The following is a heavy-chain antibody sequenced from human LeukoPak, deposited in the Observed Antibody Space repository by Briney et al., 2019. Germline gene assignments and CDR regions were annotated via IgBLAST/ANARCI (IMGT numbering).Heavy chain of an antibody. CDR3: AKDTIKWGSYRYFDY. J-gene: IGHJ4*02. D-gene: IGHD3-16*02. CDR1: GFTFSSYA. V-gene: IGHV3-23*01. Sequence: GGSLRLSCAASGFTFSSYAMSWVRQAPGKGLEGVSAVSGSGGSTYYADSVKGRFTISRDNSKNTLYLQMNSLIAEDTAVYYCAKDTIKWGSYRYFDYWGQGTLVTVSS. CDR2: VSGSGGST.